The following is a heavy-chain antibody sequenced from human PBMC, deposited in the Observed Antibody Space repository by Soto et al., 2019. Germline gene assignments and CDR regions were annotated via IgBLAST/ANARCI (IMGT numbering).Heavy chain of an antibody. CDR2: INPSGGST. Sequence: ASVKVSCQASGYTFTSYYMHWVRQAPGQGLEWMGIINPSGGSTSYAQKFQGRVTMTRDTSTSTVYMELSSLRSEDTAVYYCARDSSSGYDFDYWGQGTLVTVSS. D-gene: IGHD5-12*01. CDR3: ARDSSSGYDFDY. V-gene: IGHV1-46*03. CDR1: GYTFTSYY. J-gene: IGHJ4*02.